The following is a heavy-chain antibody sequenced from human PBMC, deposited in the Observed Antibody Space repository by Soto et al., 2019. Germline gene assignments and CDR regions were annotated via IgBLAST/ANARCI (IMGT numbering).Heavy chain of an antibody. J-gene: IGHJ4*01. D-gene: IGHD2-15*01. CDR3: NTDSYSSMVVVRFDF. V-gene: IGHV3-15*07. CDR2: IKSRALGGTT. CDR1: GFPFSNAW. Sequence: PGGSLRLSCSGSGFPFSNAWINWVRHVPGKGLEWVGRIKSRALGGTTDFAAHIRDRFAITRDDSRNVAYMQMNSLHTEDTAIYYCNTDSYSSMVVVRFDFWGHGSLVTVSS.